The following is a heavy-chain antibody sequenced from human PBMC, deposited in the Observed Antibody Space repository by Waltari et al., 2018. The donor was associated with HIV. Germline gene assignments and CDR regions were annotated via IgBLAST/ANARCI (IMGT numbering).Heavy chain of an antibody. V-gene: IGHV3-23*01. CDR3: AKPWHLFDY. CDR1: GFTFSSYA. Sequence: EVRLLESGGYLVQSGGCLSLSCVSSGFTFSSYAMSWVRQAPGKGLDWVSSISDSGGEKYYADSVKGRFTISRDNSKNTLYLQMNSLRAEDTAVYYCAKPWHLFDYWGQGILVTVSS. J-gene: IGHJ4*02. D-gene: IGHD3-3*02. CDR2: ISDSGGEK.